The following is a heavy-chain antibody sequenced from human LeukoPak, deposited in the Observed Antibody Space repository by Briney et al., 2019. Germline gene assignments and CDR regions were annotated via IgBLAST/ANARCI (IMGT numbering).Heavy chain of an antibody. Sequence: SETLSLTCAVYGGSFSGYYWSWIRQPPGKGLEWIGYIYYSGSTNYNPSLKSRVTISVDTSKNQFSLKLSSVTAADTAVYYCARDSSSSGVEFDYWGQGTLVTVSS. CDR2: IYYSGST. D-gene: IGHD6-6*01. CDR1: GGSFSGYY. CDR3: ARDSSSSGVEFDY. V-gene: IGHV4-59*01. J-gene: IGHJ4*02.